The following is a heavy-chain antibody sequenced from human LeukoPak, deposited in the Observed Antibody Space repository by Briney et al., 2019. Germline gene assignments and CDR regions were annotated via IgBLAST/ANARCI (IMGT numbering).Heavy chain of an antibody. J-gene: IGHJ4*02. V-gene: IGHV1-18*01. CDR2: ISAYNGNT. D-gene: IGHD3-22*01. Sequence: ASVKVSCKASGYTFASYGISWVRQAPGQGLEWMGWISAYNGNTNYAQKLQGRVTMTTDASTSTAYMELRSLRSDDTAVYYCASQYYYDSSGYHYWGQGTLVTVSS. CDR3: ASQYYYDSSGYHY. CDR1: GYTFASYG.